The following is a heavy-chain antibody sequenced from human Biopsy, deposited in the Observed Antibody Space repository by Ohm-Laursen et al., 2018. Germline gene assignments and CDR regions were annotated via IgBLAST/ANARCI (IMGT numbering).Heavy chain of an antibody. CDR2: IYYSGTT. Sequence: GTLSLTCTVPGGSISSYYWNWIRQPPGKGLEWIGYIYYSGTTDYSPSLKSRVTISIDKSKNQFFLKLNSVTAADTAVYYCARATNSTGWPYYYSYGMDVWGQGTTVTVSS. J-gene: IGHJ6*02. CDR1: GGSISSYY. V-gene: IGHV4-59*01. D-gene: IGHD2/OR15-2a*01. CDR3: ARATNSTGWPYYYSYGMDV.